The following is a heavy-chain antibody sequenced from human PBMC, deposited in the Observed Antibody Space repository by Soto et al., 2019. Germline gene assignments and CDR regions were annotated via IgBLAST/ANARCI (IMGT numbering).Heavy chain of an antibody. CDR1: GYSISSSNW. CDR2: IYYSGTT. V-gene: IGHV4-28*01. Sequence: PSETLSLTCAVSGYSISSSNWWGWIRQPPGKGLEWIGYIYYSGTTYYNPSLKSRVTMSVDTSKNQFSLKLSSVTAADTAVYYCARHPGYGLYYFDYWGQGTLVTVSS. D-gene: IGHD5-18*01. CDR3: ARHPGYGLYYFDY. J-gene: IGHJ4*02.